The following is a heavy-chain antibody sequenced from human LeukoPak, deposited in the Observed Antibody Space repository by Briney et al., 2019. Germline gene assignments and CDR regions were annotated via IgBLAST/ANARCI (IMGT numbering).Heavy chain of an antibody. Sequence: ASVKVSCKVSGYTLTELSMHWVRQAPGKGLEWMGGFDPEDGETIYAQKFQGRVTMTEDTSTDTAYMELSRLRSEDTAVYYCALDSSGWYGMFDYWGQGTLVTVSS. CDR2: FDPEDGET. J-gene: IGHJ4*02. CDR3: ALDSSGWYGMFDY. D-gene: IGHD6-19*01. V-gene: IGHV1-24*01. CDR1: GYTLTELS.